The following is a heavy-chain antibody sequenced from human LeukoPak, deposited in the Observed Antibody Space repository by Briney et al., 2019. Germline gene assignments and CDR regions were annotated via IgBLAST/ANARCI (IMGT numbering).Heavy chain of an antibody. Sequence: KPSETLSLTCTVSGGPSSSYYWSWIRQPPGKGLEWIGYIYYSGSTNYNPSLKSRVTISVDTSKNQFSLKLSSVTAADTAVYYCAKVSAVILAAGTFFDYWGQGTLVTVSS. CDR2: IYYSGST. J-gene: IGHJ4*02. D-gene: IGHD6-13*01. V-gene: IGHV4-59*08. CDR3: AKVSAVILAAGTFFDY. CDR1: GGPSSSYY.